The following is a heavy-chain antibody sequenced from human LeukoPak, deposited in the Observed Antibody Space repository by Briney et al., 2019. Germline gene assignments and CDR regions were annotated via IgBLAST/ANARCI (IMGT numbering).Heavy chain of an antibody. V-gene: IGHV5-51*01. Sequence: GESLKISCEGSGXSFPNYWSGWVRQMPGQGLEWMGLTYPADSDTRYSPSFQGQVTISADQSINTAYLQWTSLKSSDTAMYYCARRKGDGYNSPFDYWGQGTLVTVSS. J-gene: IGHJ4*02. CDR1: GXSFPNYW. CDR3: ARRKGDGYNSPFDY. CDR2: TYPADSDT. D-gene: IGHD5-24*01.